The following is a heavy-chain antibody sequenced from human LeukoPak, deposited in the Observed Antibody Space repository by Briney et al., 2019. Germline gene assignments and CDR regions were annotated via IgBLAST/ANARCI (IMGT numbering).Heavy chain of an antibody. J-gene: IGHJ3*02. V-gene: IGHV4-4*07. CDR3: ARDTMHWSGGSWLGQDAFDI. CDR2: IYTSGST. D-gene: IGHD2-15*01. CDR1: GGSISSYY. Sequence: SETLSLTCTVSGGSISSYYWSWIRQPPGKGLEWIGRIYTSGSTNYNPSLKSRVTMTVDTSKNQFSLELSSVTAADTAVYYCARDTMHWSGGSWLGQDAFDIWGQGTKVTVSS.